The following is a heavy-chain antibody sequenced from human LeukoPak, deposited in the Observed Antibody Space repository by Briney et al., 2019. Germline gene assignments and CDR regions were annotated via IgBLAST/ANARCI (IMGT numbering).Heavy chain of an antibody. Sequence: GGSLRLSRAVSGLTLSNYGMSWVRQAPGKGVEWVAGISDSGGSTNYAHSVKGRFTISRDNPKNTLYMQMNSLRAEDTAVYFCAKRGVVIRVILVGFHKEAYYFDSWGQGALVTVSS. CDR1: GLTLSNYG. CDR2: ISDSGGST. CDR3: AKRGVVIRVILVGFHKEAYYFDS. J-gene: IGHJ4*02. D-gene: IGHD3-22*01. V-gene: IGHV3-23*01.